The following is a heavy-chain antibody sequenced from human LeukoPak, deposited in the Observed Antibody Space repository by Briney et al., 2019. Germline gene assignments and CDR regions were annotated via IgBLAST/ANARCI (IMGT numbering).Heavy chain of an antibody. CDR2: SRNKANSYIT. CDR1: GFIFSDHY. J-gene: IGHJ4*02. V-gene: IGHV3-72*01. CDR3: ARLFGSGNSYNGDY. D-gene: IGHD3-10*01. Sequence: GGSLRLSCAASGFIFSDHYMDWVRQVPGKRLEWVGRSRNKANSYITDYAAPGKGRFSISRDDSKKSLYLQMSSLKIEDTAVYYCARLFGSGNSYNGDYWGQGTLVTVSS.